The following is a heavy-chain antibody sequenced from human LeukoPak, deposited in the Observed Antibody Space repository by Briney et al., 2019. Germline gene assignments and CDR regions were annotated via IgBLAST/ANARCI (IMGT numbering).Heavy chain of an antibody. J-gene: IGHJ5*02. CDR1: GGSFSGYY. D-gene: IGHD5-18*01. V-gene: IGHV4-34*01. CDR3: ARGIGGGYSYGYNWFDP. Sequence: SETLSLTCAVYGGSFSGYYWSWIRQPPGKGLEWIGEVNHGGSTNYNPSLKSRVTISVDTSKNQFSLKLSSVTAAETAVYYCARGIGGGYSYGYNWFDPWGQGTLVTVSS. CDR2: VNHGGST.